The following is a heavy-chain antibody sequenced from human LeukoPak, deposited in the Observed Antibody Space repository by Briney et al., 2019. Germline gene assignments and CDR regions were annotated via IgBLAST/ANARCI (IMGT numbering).Heavy chain of an antibody. CDR3: AREVPSRWRASYFDY. D-gene: IGHD1-26*01. Sequence: GGSLRLSCAASGFTFDDYAMHWVRQAPGKGLEWVSGVNWNGGTIGYADSVKGRFTISRDNAKNSLYLQMNSLRAEDTAVYYCAREVPSRWRASYFDYWGQGTLVTVSS. CDR1: GFTFDDYA. V-gene: IGHV3-9*01. J-gene: IGHJ4*02. CDR2: VNWNGGTI.